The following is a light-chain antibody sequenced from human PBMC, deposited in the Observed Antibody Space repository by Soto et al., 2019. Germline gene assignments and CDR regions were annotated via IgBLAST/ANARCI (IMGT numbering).Light chain of an antibody. CDR2: AAS. J-gene: IGKJ2*01. CDR3: QQGFSPPLT. CDR1: RSISGY. V-gene: IGKV1-39*01. Sequence: DIKMTQSPSSLSASIGDRVTITCRASRSISGYLNWYQQKPGKAPDLLIFAASSLQSGAPSRFSGSGSGTSFTLTISRLQPEDPPTYYCQQGFSPPLTFGQDTKREIK.